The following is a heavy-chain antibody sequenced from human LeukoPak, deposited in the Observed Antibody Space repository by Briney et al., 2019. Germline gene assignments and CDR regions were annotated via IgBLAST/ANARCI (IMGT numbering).Heavy chain of an antibody. CDR3: ATLYGDHLNVPFEF. V-gene: IGHV1-24*01. Sequence: APVKVSCTLSGYTLSELSMHWVRQAPGKGLEWRGGFDPEDGETIYAQKFQGRVTMTEDTSRDTAYMELSSLRSEDTAVYYCATLYGDHLNVPFEFWGQGTLVTVSS. D-gene: IGHD2-21*02. CDR1: GYTLSELS. CDR2: FDPEDGET. J-gene: IGHJ4*02.